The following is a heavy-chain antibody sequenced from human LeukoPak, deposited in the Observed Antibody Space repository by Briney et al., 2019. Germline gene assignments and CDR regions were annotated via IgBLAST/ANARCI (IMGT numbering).Heavy chain of an antibody. V-gene: IGHV3-15*01. Sequence: GGSLRLSCAASGFTFSSYSMNWVRQAPGKGLEWVGRIKSKTDGGTTDYAAPVKGRFTISRDDSKNTLYLQMNSLKTEDTAVYYCTTSRASVYDFWSGYYTNWGQGTLVTVSS. CDR2: IKSKTDGGTT. CDR3: TTSRASVYDFWSGYYTN. CDR1: GFTFSSYS. J-gene: IGHJ4*02. D-gene: IGHD3-3*01.